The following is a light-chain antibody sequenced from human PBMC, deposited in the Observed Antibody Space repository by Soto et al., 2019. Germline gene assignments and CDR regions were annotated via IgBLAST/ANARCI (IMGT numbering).Light chain of an antibody. CDR1: SSDVGGYNY. J-gene: IGLJ1*01. V-gene: IGLV2-14*01. CDR3: SSYTSSSLYV. Sequence: QSALTQPASVSGSPGQSNTISCTGTSSDVGGYNYVSWYQQHPGKAPKLMIYDVSNRPSGVSNRFSGSKSGNTASLTISGLQAEDEADYYCSSYTSSSLYVFGTGTKLTVL. CDR2: DVS.